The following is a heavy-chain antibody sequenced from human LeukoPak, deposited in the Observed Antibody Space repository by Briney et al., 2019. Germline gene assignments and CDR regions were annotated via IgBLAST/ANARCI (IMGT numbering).Heavy chain of an antibody. CDR3: ARVGGHDYGDYAFDY. D-gene: IGHD4-17*01. CDR1: GGTFSSYA. CDR2: IIPIFGTA. J-gene: IGHJ4*02. Sequence: SVKVSCKXSGGTFSSYAISWVRQAPGQGLERMGGIIPIFGTANYAQKFQGRVTITTDESTSTAYMELSSLRSEDTAVYYCARVGGHDYGDYAFDYWGQGTLVTVSS. V-gene: IGHV1-69*05.